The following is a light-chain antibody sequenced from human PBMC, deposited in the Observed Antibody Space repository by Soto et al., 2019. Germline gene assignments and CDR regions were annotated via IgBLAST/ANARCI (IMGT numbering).Light chain of an antibody. CDR2: DAS. V-gene: IGKV3-11*01. CDR3: QQRSERPRT. Sequence: EIVLTQSPATLSLSPGERATLSCRASQSISSSLAWYQQKPGQTPRLLIYDASTRATGFPARFSGSGSGTDFTLTIGSLEPEDFAVYYCQQRSERPRTFGQGTKVEIK. J-gene: IGKJ1*01. CDR1: QSISSS.